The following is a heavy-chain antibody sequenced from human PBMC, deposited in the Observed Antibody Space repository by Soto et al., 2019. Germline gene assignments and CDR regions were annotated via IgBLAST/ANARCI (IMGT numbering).Heavy chain of an antibody. D-gene: IGHD6-25*01. CDR3: TKFFVETGDSSGWPWSFHY. Sequence: RDWCRVAEVTSSKYGVGRVRKDPGEGLEWVSAISGSGTTTYTADSVKGRFTISRDNSENTLYLHTNSLRAEDTAIYYCTKFFVETGDSSGWPWSFHYWGLGTLVTVSS. V-gene: IGHV3-23*01. CDR2: ISGSGTTT. CDR1: EVTSSKYG. J-gene: IGHJ4*02.